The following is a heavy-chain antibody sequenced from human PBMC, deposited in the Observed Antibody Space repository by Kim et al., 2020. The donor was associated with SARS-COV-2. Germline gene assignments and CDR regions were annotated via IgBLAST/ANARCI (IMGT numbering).Heavy chain of an antibody. J-gene: IGHJ3*02. CDR1: GFTFSSYA. Sequence: GGSLRLSCAASGFTFSSYAMHWVRQAPGKGLEWVAVISYDGSNKYYADSVKGRFTISRDNSKNTLYLQMNSLRAEDTAVYYCARSRSGSYLGAFDIWGQGTMVTVSS. V-gene: IGHV3-30-3*01. CDR3: ARSRSGSYLGAFDI. D-gene: IGHD1-26*01. CDR2: ISYDGSNK.